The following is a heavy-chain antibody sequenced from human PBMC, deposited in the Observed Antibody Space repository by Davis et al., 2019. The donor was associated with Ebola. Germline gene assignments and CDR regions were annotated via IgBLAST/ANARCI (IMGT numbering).Heavy chain of an antibody. V-gene: IGHV3-9*01. D-gene: IGHD2-2*02. CDR1: GFSFDDYA. CDR3: AREYQLLYGYYYGMDV. Sequence: SLKISCAASGFSFDDYAMHWVRQAPGKGLEWVSGISWNGGSIGYADSVKGRLTISRDNAKNSLYLQMNSLRAEDTAVYYCAREYQLLYGYYYGMDVWGQGTTVTVSS. CDR2: ISWNGGSI. J-gene: IGHJ6*02.